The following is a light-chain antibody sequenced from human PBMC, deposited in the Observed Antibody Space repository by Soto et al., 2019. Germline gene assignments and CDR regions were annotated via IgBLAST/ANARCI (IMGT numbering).Light chain of an antibody. J-gene: IGLJ1*01. Sequence: QSVLTQPASVSGSPGQSITISCTGTSSDVGTYNLVSWYQQHPDKAPKLMIYEGSKRPSGLSNRFSGSKSGHTASLTISGLQAEDEADYYCCSYAGTSTPYVFGTGTKVTVL. CDR1: SSDVGTYNL. V-gene: IGLV2-23*01. CDR2: EGS. CDR3: CSYAGTSTPYV.